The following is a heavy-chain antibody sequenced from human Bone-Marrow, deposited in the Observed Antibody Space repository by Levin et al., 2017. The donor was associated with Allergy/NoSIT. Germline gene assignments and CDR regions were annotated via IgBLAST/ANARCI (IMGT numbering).Heavy chain of an antibody. D-gene: IGHD6-6*01. Sequence: AGGSLRLSCAASGFTFTDAWMNWVRQAPGKGLEWVGLIKSKRGGETVDLAAPVRGRFTISRDDSKNMLYLQMSSLKTDDTAVYYCTSLYHLEHLVSYYWGQGALVTVSS. CDR2: IKSKRGGETV. V-gene: IGHV3-15*07. CDR1: GFTFTDAW. J-gene: IGHJ4*02. CDR3: TSLYHLEHLVSYY.